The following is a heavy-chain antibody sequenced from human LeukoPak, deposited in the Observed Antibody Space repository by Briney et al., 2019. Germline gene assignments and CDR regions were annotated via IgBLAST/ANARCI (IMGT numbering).Heavy chain of an antibody. CDR1: GFTFDDYA. CDR3: AKGYDSSAYSVFDY. V-gene: IGHV3-9*01. J-gene: IGHJ4*02. D-gene: IGHD3-22*01. CDR2: ISWNSGST. Sequence: GRSLRLSCAASGFTFDDYAMHWVRQGPGKGLEWVAGISWNSGSTAYADPVTGRFAITRDNAENSLYLQMNSLRAEDTALYYCAKGYDSSAYSVFDYWGQGTLVTVSS.